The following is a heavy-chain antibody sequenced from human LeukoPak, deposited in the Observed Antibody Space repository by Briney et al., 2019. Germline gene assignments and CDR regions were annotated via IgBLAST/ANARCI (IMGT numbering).Heavy chain of an antibody. CDR2: INTEGAST. Sequence: GALRLSCPASGFAFSSYWMFWVRQAPGKGLVWVSQINTEGASTTYGDPAKGRFTTSRDNAKNTLYLQMNSLRVEDTAVYYCARGTATTAGIDFWGQGTLVTVSS. J-gene: IGHJ4*02. CDR3: ARGTATTAGIDF. CDR1: GFAFSSYW. D-gene: IGHD1/OR15-1a*01. V-gene: IGHV3-74*01.